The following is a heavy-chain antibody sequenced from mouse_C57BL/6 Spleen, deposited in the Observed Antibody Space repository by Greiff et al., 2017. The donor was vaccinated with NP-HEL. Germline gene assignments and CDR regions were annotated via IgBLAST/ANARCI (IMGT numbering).Heavy chain of an antibody. CDR1: GYTFTSYW. CDR2: IYPGSGST. Sequence: VQLQQSGAELVKPGASVKMSCKASGYTFTSYWITWVKQRPGQGLEWIGDIYPGSGSTNYNEKFKSKATLTVDTSSSTAYMQLSSLTSEDSAVYYCARGVFYYGSSYGFAYWGQGTLVTVSA. J-gene: IGHJ3*01. V-gene: IGHV1-55*01. D-gene: IGHD1-1*01. CDR3: ARGVFYYGSSYGFAY.